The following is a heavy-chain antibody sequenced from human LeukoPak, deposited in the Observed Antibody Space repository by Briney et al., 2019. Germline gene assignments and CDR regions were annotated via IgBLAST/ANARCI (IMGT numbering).Heavy chain of an antibody. V-gene: IGHV3-30*04. CDR2: VSYDGSYK. J-gene: IGHJ6*03. CDR3: ARENQDIGYYYYMDV. CDR1: GFTFSKFA. D-gene: IGHD2-15*01. Sequence: PGGSLRLSCAAAGFTFSKFAMHWVRQAPGKGLEWVAVVSYDGSYKYYADSVKGRFTISRDNSKNALYLQMNSLRAEDTAVYYCARENQDIGYYYYMDVWGKGTTVTVSS.